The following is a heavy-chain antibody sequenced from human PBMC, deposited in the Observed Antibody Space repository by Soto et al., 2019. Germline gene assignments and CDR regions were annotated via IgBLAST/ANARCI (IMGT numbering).Heavy chain of an antibody. CDR2: IRTKANSYAT. D-gene: IGHD1-26*01. CDR1: GFTFSASA. CDR3: TRDRSGIEGATPD. V-gene: IGHV3-73*02. Sequence: EVQLVESGGGLVQPGGSLKLSCASSGFTFSASAVHWVRQASGKGLEWVGRIRTKANSYATVYAASVKGRFTISRDDSKSTEYLQMNSLRTEDTAVYYCTRDRSGIEGATPDWGQGTLVTVSS. J-gene: IGHJ4*02.